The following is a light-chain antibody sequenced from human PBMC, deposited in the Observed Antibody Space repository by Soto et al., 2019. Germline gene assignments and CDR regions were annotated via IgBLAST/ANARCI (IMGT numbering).Light chain of an antibody. CDR2: SNN. J-gene: IGLJ3*02. CDR3: AAWDDSLNGHVM. CDR1: TSNIGSNT. V-gene: IGLV1-44*01. Sequence: QSVLTQPPSVSGTPGQRVTMSCSGSTSNIGSNTVSWYQQLPGTAPKLLIYSNNQRPSGVPDRFSGSKSGTSASLAISGLQSEDDAKYYCAAWDDSLNGHVMFGGGTKLTVL.